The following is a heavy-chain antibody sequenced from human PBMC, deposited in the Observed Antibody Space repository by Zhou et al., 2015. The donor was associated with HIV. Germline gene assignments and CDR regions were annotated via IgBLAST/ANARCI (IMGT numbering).Heavy chain of an antibody. D-gene: IGHD2-15*01. V-gene: IGHV1-8*01. CDR3: VKGGYCSGGSCFSFLSS. CDR1: GYSFTMYD. J-gene: IGHJ4*02. CDR2: MNPNSNNA. Sequence: QVQLVQSGAEVKEPGASVKVSCKASGYSFTMYDINWVRQTTGQGLEWMGWMNPNSNNADSAHKFQGRITMTRNTSINTAYMELSSLKSEDTAIYYCVKGGYCSGGSCFSFLSSWGQGTLVTVSS.